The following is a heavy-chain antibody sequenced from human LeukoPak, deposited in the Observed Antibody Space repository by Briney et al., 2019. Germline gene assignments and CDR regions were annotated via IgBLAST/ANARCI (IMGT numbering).Heavy chain of an antibody. D-gene: IGHD3-10*01. Sequence: GGSLRLSCAASGFTFRTYAMHWVRQAPGKGLEWVSFIRSDGNDRFYADSVKGRFTISRDNSKDTLYLQMNSLRTEDTAVYYCAKDTPGFGGDDFVHWGQGTLVTVSS. CDR3: AKDTPGFGGDDFVH. CDR1: GFTFRTYA. CDR2: IRSDGNDR. V-gene: IGHV3-30*02. J-gene: IGHJ4*02.